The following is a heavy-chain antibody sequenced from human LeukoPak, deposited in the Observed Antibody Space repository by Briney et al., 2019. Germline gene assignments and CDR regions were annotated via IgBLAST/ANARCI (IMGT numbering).Heavy chain of an antibody. CDR3: AKDSAILELPSDFDY. J-gene: IGHJ4*02. V-gene: IGHV3-11*01. D-gene: IGHD1-7*01. CDR1: GFTFSDYF. Sequence: GGSLRLSCAASGFTFSDYFMSWIRQAPGKGLEWVSYISGDGTTIYYADSVRGRFTISRDNAKNSLFLQMNSLRAEDTAVYYCAKDSAILELPSDFDYWGQGTLVTVSS. CDR2: ISGDGTTI.